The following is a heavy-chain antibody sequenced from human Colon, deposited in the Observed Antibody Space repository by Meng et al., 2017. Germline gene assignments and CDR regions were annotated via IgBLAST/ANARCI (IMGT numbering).Heavy chain of an antibody. CDR2: PYNSENY. D-gene: IGHD2-21*01. V-gene: IGHV4-61*03. CDR1: GGFVSSDNYH. J-gene: IGHJ4*02. Sequence: SETLSLTCTVSGGFVSSDNYHWSWIRQPPGKGLEWIGCPYNSENYKYNPSLESRVTISRDTSKNHFSLKLTSATAADTAVYYCAAYFVGGGGRGYWGQGVLVTVSS. CDR3: AAYFVGGGGRGY.